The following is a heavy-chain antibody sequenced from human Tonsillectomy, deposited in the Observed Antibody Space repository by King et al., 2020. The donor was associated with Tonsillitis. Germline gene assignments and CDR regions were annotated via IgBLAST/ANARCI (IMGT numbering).Heavy chain of an antibody. Sequence: VQLVESGGGVVQPGRSLRLSCAASGLTFSSYAMHWVRQAPGKGLEWVAVISYDGSNKYYVDFVKGRFTISRDNSKNTLYLQMNSLRAEDTAVYYCARDGFLPTVPNYYYYYGMDVWGQGTTVTVSS. CDR3: ARDGFLPTVPNYYYYYGMDV. CDR1: GLTFSSYA. J-gene: IGHJ6*02. CDR2: ISYDGSNK. D-gene: IGHD2-2*01. V-gene: IGHV3-30-3*01.